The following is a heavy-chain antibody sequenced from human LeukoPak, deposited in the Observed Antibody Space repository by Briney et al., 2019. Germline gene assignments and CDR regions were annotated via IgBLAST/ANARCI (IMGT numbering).Heavy chain of an antibody. Sequence: PSETLSLTCTVSGGSISSYYWSWIRQPPGKGLEWIGYIYYSGSTNYNPSLKSRVTISVGTSKNQFSLKLSSVTAADAAVYYCAREATYCSGGSCYSNYYYYMDVWGKGTTVTVSS. CDR1: GGSISSYY. CDR3: AREATYCSGGSCYSNYYYYMDV. V-gene: IGHV4-59*01. CDR2: IYYSGST. J-gene: IGHJ6*03. D-gene: IGHD2-15*01.